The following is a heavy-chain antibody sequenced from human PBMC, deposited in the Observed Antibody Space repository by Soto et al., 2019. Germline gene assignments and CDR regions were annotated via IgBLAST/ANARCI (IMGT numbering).Heavy chain of an antibody. V-gene: IGHV4-31*02. D-gene: IGHD1-7*01. Sequence: WTWVRQHPGKGLEWIGYIYYSGDTYYNPSLKSRLTISVDTSKNQFSLKLSSVTAADTAVYYCARETGTGIDYYYGMDVWGQGTTVTVSS. J-gene: IGHJ6*02. CDR3: ARETGTGIDYYYGMDV. CDR2: IYYSGDT.